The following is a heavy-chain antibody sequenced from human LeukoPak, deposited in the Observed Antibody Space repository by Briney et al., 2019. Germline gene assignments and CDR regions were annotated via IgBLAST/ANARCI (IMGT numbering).Heavy chain of an antibody. V-gene: IGHV3-23*01. CDR3: AKAWGYYYDSSGYWKD. D-gene: IGHD3-22*01. J-gene: IGHJ4*02. CDR1: GFTFSSYA. CDR2: ISGSGGST. Sequence: GGSLRLSCAASGFTFSSYAMSWVRQAPGKGLEWVSAISGSGGSTYYADSVKGRFTISRDNSKNTLYLQMNSLRAEDTAVYYCAKAWGYYYDSSGYWKDWGQGTLVTASS.